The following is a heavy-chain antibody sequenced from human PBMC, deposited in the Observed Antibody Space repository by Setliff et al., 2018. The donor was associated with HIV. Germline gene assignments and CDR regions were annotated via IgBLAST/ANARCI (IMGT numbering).Heavy chain of an antibody. CDR3: VRSGFYAWD. D-gene: IGHD3-16*01. CDR2: IGNKPNSYTT. Sequence: PGGSLRLSCTASGFVFSNAWMTWVRQAPGKGPEWIGRIGNKPNSYTTEYAASLKGRFTISRDDSQNSLYLQMNSLRIEDTAVYFCVRSGFYAWDWGRGTLVTVSS. CDR1: GFVFSNAW. J-gene: IGHJ4*02. V-gene: IGHV3-72*01.